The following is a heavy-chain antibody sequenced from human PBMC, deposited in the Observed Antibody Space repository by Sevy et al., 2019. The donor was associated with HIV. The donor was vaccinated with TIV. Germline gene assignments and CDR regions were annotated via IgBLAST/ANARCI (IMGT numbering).Heavy chain of an antibody. D-gene: IGHD4-17*01. CDR3: ALLGDYGGNSGFDY. CDR2: INHSGST. CDR1: GGSFSGYY. V-gene: IGHV4-34*01. Sequence: SETLSLTCAVYGGSFSGYYWSWIRQPPGKGLEWIGEINHSGSTNYIPSLKSRVTISVDTSKNQFSLKLSSVTAADTAVYYCALLGDYGGNSGFDYWGQGTLVTVSS. J-gene: IGHJ4*02.